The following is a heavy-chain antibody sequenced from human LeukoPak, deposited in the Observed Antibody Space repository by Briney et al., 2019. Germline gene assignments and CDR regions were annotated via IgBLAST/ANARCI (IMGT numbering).Heavy chain of an antibody. CDR1: GFTFSSYG. CDR2: IWYDGSNK. Sequence: QPGRSLRLSCAASGFTFSSYGMHWVRQAPGKGLEWVAVIWYDGSNKYYADSVKGRFIISRDNSKNTLYLQMNSLRAEDTAVYYCARDPGSSAKAFDIWGQGTMVTVSS. V-gene: IGHV3-33*01. J-gene: IGHJ3*02. D-gene: IGHD6-19*01. CDR3: ARDPGSSAKAFDI.